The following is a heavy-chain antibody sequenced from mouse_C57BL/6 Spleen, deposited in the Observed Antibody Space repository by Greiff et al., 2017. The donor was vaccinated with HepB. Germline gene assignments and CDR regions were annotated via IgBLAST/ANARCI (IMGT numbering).Heavy chain of an antibody. J-gene: IGHJ3*01. CDR3: ARRTGTAWCAY. V-gene: IGHV1-18*01. Sequence: EVQLQQSGPELVKPGASVKIPCKASGYTFTDYNMDWVKQSHGKSLEWIGDINPNNGGTIYNQKFKGKATLTVDKSSSTAYMELRSLTSEDTAVYYCARRTGTAWCAYWGQGTLVTVSA. CDR1: GYTFTDYN. CDR2: INPNNGGT. D-gene: IGHD4-1*01.